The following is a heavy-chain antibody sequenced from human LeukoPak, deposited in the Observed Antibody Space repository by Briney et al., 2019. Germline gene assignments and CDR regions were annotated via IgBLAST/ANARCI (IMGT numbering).Heavy chain of an antibody. CDR2: RNGGST. D-gene: IGHD1-26*01. CDR1: GLTFGDYA. Sequence: GRSLRLSCTASGLTFGDYAMSWVRQSPGKGLEWVSGRNGGSTGYADSVKGRFTISRDNAKKSLYLQMHSLRAEDTAFYHCARVKGEGAHFDYWGQGTLVTVSS. CDR3: ARVKGEGAHFDY. J-gene: IGHJ4*02. V-gene: IGHV3-20*01.